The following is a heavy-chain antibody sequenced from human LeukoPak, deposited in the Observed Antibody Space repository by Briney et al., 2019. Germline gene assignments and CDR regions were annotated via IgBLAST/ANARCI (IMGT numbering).Heavy chain of an antibody. CDR3: ARVSYPSSGYFMYYFDY. D-gene: IGHD3-22*01. Sequence: VASVKVSCKASGYTFKNYGISWVRQAPGQGLEWMGWISGYNGITKLAQNVQGRVTMTTDTSTSTAYMELRSLRSDDTAVYYCARVSYPSSGYFMYYFDYWGQGTLVTVSS. V-gene: IGHV1-18*01. J-gene: IGHJ4*02. CDR2: ISGYNGIT. CDR1: GYTFKNYG.